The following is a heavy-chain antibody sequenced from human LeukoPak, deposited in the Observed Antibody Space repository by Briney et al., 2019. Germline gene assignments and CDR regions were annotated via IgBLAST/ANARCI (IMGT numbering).Heavy chain of an antibody. V-gene: IGHV1-69*04. CDR2: IIPILGIA. J-gene: IGHJ4*02. CDR3: ASWGDGYNNFDY. CDR1: GGTFSSYA. D-gene: IGHD5-24*01. Sequence: SVKVSCKASGGTFSSYAISWVRQAPGQGLEWMGRIIPILGIANYARKFQGRVTITADKSTSTAYMELSSLRSEDTAVYYCASWGDGYNNFDYWGQGTLVTVSS.